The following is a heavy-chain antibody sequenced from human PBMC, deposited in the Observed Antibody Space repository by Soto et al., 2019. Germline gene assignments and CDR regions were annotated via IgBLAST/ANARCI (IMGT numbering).Heavy chain of an antibody. V-gene: IGHV3-15*01. CDR1: GFTFSNAW. Sequence: LRLSCAASGFTFSNAWMSWVRQAPGKGLEWVGRIKSKTDGGTTDYAAPVKGRFTISRDDSKNTLYLQMNSLKTEDTAVYYCTTAGLGVFGVVIMNYYYYGMDVCGQGTTVTVSS. CDR3: TTAGLGVFGVVIMNYYYYGMDV. D-gene: IGHD3-3*01. J-gene: IGHJ6*02. CDR2: IKSKTDGGTT.